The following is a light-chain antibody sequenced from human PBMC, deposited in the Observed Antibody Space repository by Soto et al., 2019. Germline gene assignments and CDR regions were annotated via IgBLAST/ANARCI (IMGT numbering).Light chain of an antibody. Sequence: EIVMTQSPTTLSVSPGERVTLSCRASQSVSTNLAWYQQKPGQAPKLLIYGASTRATSIQARFSGSGSATEFPLTITSLQSEDFALEYCQQYDNWKTFGEG. CDR3: QQYDNWKT. CDR2: GAS. CDR1: QSVSTN. V-gene: IGKV3-15*01. J-gene: IGKJ1*01.